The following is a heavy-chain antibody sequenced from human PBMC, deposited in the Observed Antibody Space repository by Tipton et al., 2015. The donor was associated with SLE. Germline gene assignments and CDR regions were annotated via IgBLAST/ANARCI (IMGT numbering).Heavy chain of an antibody. V-gene: IGHV3-11*06. Sequence: SLRLSCAAPGFTFSDYYMSWIRQAPGKGLEWVSYISSSSSYTNYADSVKGRFTISRDNAKNSLYLQMNSLRAEDTAVYYCARVFKLGVYFDLWGRGTLVTVSS. D-gene: IGHD7-27*01. CDR3: ARVFKLGVYFDL. CDR2: ISSSSSYT. J-gene: IGHJ2*01. CDR1: GFTFSDYY.